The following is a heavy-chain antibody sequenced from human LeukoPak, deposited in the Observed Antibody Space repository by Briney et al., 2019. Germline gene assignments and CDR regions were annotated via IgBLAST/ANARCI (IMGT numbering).Heavy chain of an antibody. CDR2: ISGSGGST. CDR1: GFTFSSYG. V-gene: IGHV3-23*01. Sequence: PRGSLRLSCGASGFTFSSYGMSWVRQAPGKGLEWVSVISGSGGSTYYADSVKGRFTISRDNSKNTLYLQMNSLRAEDTALYYCAKDQGDCTNGVCYNWYFDLWGRGTLVTVSS. CDR3: AKDQGDCTNGVCYNWYFDL. J-gene: IGHJ2*01. D-gene: IGHD2-8*01.